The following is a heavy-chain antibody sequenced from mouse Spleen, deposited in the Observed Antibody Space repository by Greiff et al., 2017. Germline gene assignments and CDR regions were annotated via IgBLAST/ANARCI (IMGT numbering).Heavy chain of an antibody. CDR2: INPSSGYT. J-gene: IGHJ1*03. D-gene: IGHD1-1*01. CDR3: ARRDYYGSSHWYFDV. V-gene: IGHV1-4*01. CDR1: GYTFTSYT. Sequence: SGAELARPGASVKMSCKASGYTFTSYTMHWVKQRPGQGLEWIGYINPSSGYTKYNQKFKDKATLTADKSSSTAYMQLSSLTSEDSAVYYCARRDYYGSSHWYFDVWGTGTTVTVSS.